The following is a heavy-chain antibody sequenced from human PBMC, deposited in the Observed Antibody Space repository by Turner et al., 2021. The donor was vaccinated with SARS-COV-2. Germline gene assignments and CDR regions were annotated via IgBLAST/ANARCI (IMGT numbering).Heavy chain of an antibody. CDR2: FDPEDGET. Sequence: QVQLVQSGAEVKKPGASVKVSCKVSGYTLIELSMHWVRQAPGKGLEWMGGFDPEDGETIYAQKFQGRVTMTEDTSTDTAYMELSSLRSEDTAVYYCATAPPYCTNGVCPNWLDPWGQGTLVTVSS. J-gene: IGHJ5*02. V-gene: IGHV1-24*01. CDR3: ATAPPYCTNGVCPNWLDP. CDR1: GYTLIELS. D-gene: IGHD2-8*01.